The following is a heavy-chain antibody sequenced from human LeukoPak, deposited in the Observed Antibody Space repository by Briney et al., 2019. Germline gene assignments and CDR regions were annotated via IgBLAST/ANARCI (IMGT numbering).Heavy chain of an antibody. CDR2: INPTGGIT. J-gene: IGHJ6*02. CDR1: GYSFTSYY. V-gene: IGHV1-46*03. CDR3: ARYPPRNIVVVVDGTRYHYGMDV. Sequence: ASVKVSCKASGYSFTSYYMHWVRQAPGQGLEWMGIINPTGGITRYAQKFQGRVTMTRDTSTSTVYMELSSLRSEDTAVYFCARYPPRNIVVVVDGTRYHYGMDVWGQGTTVTVSS. D-gene: IGHD2-15*01.